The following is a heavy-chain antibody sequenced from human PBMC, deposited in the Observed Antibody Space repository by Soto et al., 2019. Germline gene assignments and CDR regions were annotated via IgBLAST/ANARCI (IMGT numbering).Heavy chain of an antibody. CDR1: GDSVSSNSAA. J-gene: IGHJ5*02. Sequence: SQTLSLTCVISGDSVSSNSAAWNWIRQSPSRGLEWLGRTYYRSKWYNDYAVSVKSRITINPDTSKNQFSLQLNSVTLEDTAVYYCAREELQLVHEWFDPWGQGTLVTSPQ. D-gene: IGHD6-13*01. CDR2: TYYRSKWYN. CDR3: AREELQLVHEWFDP. V-gene: IGHV6-1*01.